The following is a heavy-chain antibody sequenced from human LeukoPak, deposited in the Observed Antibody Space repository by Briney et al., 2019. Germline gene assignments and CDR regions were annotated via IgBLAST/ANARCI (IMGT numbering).Heavy chain of an antibody. J-gene: IGHJ4*02. CDR2: IIPIFGIA. CDR1: GGTFSSYA. Sequence: SVKVSCKASGGTFSSYAISWVRQAPGQALEWMGRIIPIFGIANYAQKFQGRVTITADKSTSTAYMELSSLRSEDTAMYYCARHSNYYDSGGYYYDYWGQGTLVTVSS. D-gene: IGHD3-22*01. CDR3: ARHSNYYDSGGYYYDY. V-gene: IGHV1-69*04.